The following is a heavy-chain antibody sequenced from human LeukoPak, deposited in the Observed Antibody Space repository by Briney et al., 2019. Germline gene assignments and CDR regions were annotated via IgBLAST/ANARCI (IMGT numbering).Heavy chain of an antibody. D-gene: IGHD2-2*01. CDR2: ISYDGSNT. V-gene: IGHV3-30*04. J-gene: IGHJ4*02. CDR1: GFTFSSFA. Sequence: GGSLRLSCAASGFTFSSFAVHWVRQAPGKGLDWVAVISYDGSNTYYADSVKGRFTISRDNSKNTLSLQMNSLRAEDTAVCYCARGYIIPAANPDYWGQGTLVTVSS. CDR3: ARGYIIPAANPDY.